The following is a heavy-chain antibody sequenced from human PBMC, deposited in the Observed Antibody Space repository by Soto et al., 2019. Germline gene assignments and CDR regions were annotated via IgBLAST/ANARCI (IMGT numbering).Heavy chain of an antibody. CDR3: ARMYSSGSGWFHP. J-gene: IGHJ5*02. CDR2: FYSSGSI. Sequence: PSETLSLTCTVSGGSISSGGYYWSWIRQHPGKGLEWIGSFYSSGSIIYNPSLRSRVSISGDTSSNQFSMSLTSVTAADTARYYCARMYSSGSGWFHPWGQGTLVTVSS. CDR1: GGSISSGGYY. D-gene: IGHD6-19*01. V-gene: IGHV4-31*03.